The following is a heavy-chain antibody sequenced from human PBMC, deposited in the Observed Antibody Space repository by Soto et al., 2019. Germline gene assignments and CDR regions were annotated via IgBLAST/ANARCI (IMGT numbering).Heavy chain of an antibody. CDR1: GGSISSGDYY. CDR3: ARGGGNGTARSLWYDP. Sequence: QVQLQESGPGLVKPSQTLSLTCTVSGGSISSGDYYWSWIRQPPGKGLEWLGYISYSGSTYYNPSLKSRVTISVDTSKNQLSLKLCSVTAADTAVYNCARGGGNGTARSLWYDPWGQGTLVTVSS. V-gene: IGHV4-30-4*01. J-gene: IGHJ5*02. CDR2: ISYSGST. D-gene: IGHD3-16*01.